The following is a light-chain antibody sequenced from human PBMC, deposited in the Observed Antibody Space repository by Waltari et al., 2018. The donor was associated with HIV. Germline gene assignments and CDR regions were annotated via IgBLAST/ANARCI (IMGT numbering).Light chain of an antibody. Sequence: QSVLTQPPSASGTPGQRVTISCSGSSSNIGSNTVNWYQQLPGTAPKLLIYSKNQRPAGVPDRFSGSKSGTPASLAISGLQSEDEADYYCATWDDSLNGRWVFGGGTKLTVL. CDR3: ATWDDSLNGRWV. J-gene: IGLJ3*02. CDR2: SKN. V-gene: IGLV1-44*01. CDR1: SSNIGSNT.